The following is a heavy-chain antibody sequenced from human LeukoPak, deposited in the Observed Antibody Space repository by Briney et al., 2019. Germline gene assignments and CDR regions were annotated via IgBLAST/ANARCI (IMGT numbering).Heavy chain of an antibody. D-gene: IGHD3-10*01. Sequence: ASVKVSCKASGYTFTSCGISWVRQAPGQGLEWMGWISAYNGNTNYAQKLQGRVTMTTDTSTSTAYMELRSLRSDGTAVYYCARGAYYYGSGGSPFDYWGQGTLVTVSS. CDR2: ISAYNGNT. CDR1: GYTFTSCG. V-gene: IGHV1-18*01. J-gene: IGHJ4*02. CDR3: ARGAYYYGSGGSPFDY.